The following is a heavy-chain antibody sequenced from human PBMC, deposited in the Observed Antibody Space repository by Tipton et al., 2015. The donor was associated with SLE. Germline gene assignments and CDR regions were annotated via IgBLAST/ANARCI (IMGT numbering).Heavy chain of an antibody. Sequence: TLSLTCTVSGGAIITFYWSWIRQSAGKGLEWIGRIYSSGRTNYNPSLKSRVTMSVDTSRKQFSLKLTSVTAADTAVYYCARRGWVDAFDIWGQGTMVIVSS. V-gene: IGHV4-4*07. CDR1: GGAIITFY. CDR3: ARRGWVDAFDI. J-gene: IGHJ3*02. D-gene: IGHD6-19*01. CDR2: IYSSGRT.